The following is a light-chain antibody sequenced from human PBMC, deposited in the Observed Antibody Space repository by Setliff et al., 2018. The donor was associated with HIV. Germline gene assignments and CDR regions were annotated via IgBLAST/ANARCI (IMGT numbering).Light chain of an antibody. Sequence: SYELTQPPSVSVAPGKTAGITCGGNNIGSKSVHWYQQKPGQAPVLVIYYDSDRPSGIPERFSGSNSGNTATLTISRVEAGDEADYYCQVWDSSSDHYGFGTGTKVTVL. J-gene: IGLJ1*01. V-gene: IGLV3-21*04. CDR1: NIGSKS. CDR2: YDS. CDR3: QVWDSSSDHYG.